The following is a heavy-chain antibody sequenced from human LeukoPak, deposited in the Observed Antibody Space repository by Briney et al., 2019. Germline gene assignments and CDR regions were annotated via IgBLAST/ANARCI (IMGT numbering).Heavy chain of an antibody. CDR1: GYTFTGYY. Sequence: ASVKVSCTSSGYTFTGYYMHWLRQAPGQGLEWMGWVYPNSGGTNYAQKFQGRVAMTSDTSVNTAYMELTRLTSDDAAVYYCARTGAPSSDWLDTCGRGTLVTVSS. V-gene: IGHV1-2*02. J-gene: IGHJ5*02. CDR3: ARTGAPSSDWLDT. CDR2: VYPNSGGT. D-gene: IGHD1-1*01.